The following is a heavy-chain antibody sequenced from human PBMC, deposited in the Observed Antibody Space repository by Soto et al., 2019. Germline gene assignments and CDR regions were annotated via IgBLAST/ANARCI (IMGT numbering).Heavy chain of an antibody. CDR1: GYTFTSYD. CDR3: AREARRSYRSSWYYFDY. CDR2: MNPNSGNT. J-gene: IGHJ4*02. V-gene: IGHV1-8*01. D-gene: IGHD6-6*01. Sequence: QVQLVQSGAEVKKPGASVKVSCKASGYTFTSYDINWVRQATGQGLEWMGWMNPNSGNTGYAQKFHGRVTMTRNTSISTAYMELSSLRSEDTAVYYCAREARRSYRSSWYYFDYWGQGTLVTVSS.